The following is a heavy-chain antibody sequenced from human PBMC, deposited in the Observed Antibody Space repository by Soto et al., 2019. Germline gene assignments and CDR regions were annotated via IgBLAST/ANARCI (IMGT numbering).Heavy chain of an antibody. CDR1: GFTFSSYW. CDR3: AREFTICGVVVYYYYYGMDV. D-gene: IGHD3-3*01. CDR2: IKQDGSEK. J-gene: IGHJ6*02. V-gene: IGHV3-7*03. Sequence: GGSLRLSCAASGFTFSSYWMSWVRQAPGKGLEWVANIKQDGSEKYYVDSVKGRFTISRDNAKNSLYLQMNSLRAEDTAVYYCAREFTICGVVVYYYYYGMDVWGHGTTVTVSS.